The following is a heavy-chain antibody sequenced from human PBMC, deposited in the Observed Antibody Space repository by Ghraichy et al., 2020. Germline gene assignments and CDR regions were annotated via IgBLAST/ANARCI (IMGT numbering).Heavy chain of an antibody. CDR1: GFTFSSYA. CDR2: ISGSGGST. CDR3: AKLDDFWSGSLYYYYGMDV. J-gene: IGHJ6*02. D-gene: IGHD3-3*01. V-gene: IGHV3-23*01. Sequence: GGSLRLSCAASGFTFSSYAMSWVRQAPGKGLEWVSAISGSGGSTHYADSVKGRFTISRDNSKNTLYLQMNSLRAEDTAVYYCAKLDDFWSGSLYYYYGMDVWGQGTTVTVSS.